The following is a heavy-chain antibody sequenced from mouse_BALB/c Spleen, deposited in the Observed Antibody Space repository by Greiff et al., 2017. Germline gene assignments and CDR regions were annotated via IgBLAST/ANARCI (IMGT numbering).Heavy chain of an antibody. Sequence: EVMLVESGAELVRSGASVKLSCTASGFNIKDYYMHWVKQRPEQGLEWIGWIDPENGDTEYAPKFQGKATMTADTSSNTAYLQLSSLTSEDTAVYYCHYDYGGAYWGQGTLVTVSA. D-gene: IGHD2-4*01. CDR3: HYDYGGAY. V-gene: IGHV14-4*02. CDR1: GFNIKDYY. CDR2: IDPENGDT. J-gene: IGHJ3*01.